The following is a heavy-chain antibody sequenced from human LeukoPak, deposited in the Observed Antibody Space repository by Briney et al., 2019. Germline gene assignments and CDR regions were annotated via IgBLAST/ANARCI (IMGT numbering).Heavy chain of an antibody. Sequence: GGSLRLSCAASGFTFSSYGMHWVRQAPGKGLEWVAVISYDGSNKYYADSVKGRFTISRDNSKNTLYLQMNSLRAEDTAVYYCAKGFSTGDSYYFDYWGQGTLVTVSS. CDR3: AKGFSTGDSYYFDY. D-gene: IGHD7-27*01. J-gene: IGHJ4*02. V-gene: IGHV3-30*18. CDR2: ISYDGSNK. CDR1: GFTFSSYG.